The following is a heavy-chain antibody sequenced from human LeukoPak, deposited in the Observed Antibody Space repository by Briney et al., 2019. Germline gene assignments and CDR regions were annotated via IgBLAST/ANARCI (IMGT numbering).Heavy chain of an antibody. CDR2: ISTNKGNT. D-gene: IGHD2-8*01. V-gene: IGHV1-18*01. J-gene: IGHJ5*02. Sequence: ASVKVSCKASGYMFTSYGISWVRQAPGQGLEWMGWISTNKGNTNYAQRLQGRVTMTTDTSTSTAYMELRSLRSDDTAIYYCVRDIQWRFDPWGQGTLATVSS. CDR3: VRDIQWRFDP. CDR1: GYMFTSYG.